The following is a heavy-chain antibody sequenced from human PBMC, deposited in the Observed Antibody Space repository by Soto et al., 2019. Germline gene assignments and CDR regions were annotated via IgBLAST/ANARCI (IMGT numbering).Heavy chain of an antibody. D-gene: IGHD5-18*01. CDR2: ISNSGST. V-gene: IGHV4-30-4*01. CDR3: ATESGSTYGYFDH. Sequence: SETLSLTCTVSGGSVTSDEDYWTWIRQSPGKGLEWIGYISNSGSTGYNPSLKTRLSMSVDRSKSQFTLRLTSVTAADTAVYFCATESGSTYGYFDHWGQGTQVTVS. J-gene: IGHJ4*02. CDR1: GGSVTSDEDY.